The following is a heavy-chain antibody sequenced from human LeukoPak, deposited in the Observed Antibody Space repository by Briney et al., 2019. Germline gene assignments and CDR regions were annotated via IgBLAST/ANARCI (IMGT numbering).Heavy chain of an antibody. Sequence: SETLSLTCTVPGGSICSYYWSWIRQPPGKGLEWIGYIQYSGTINYNPSLKSRVTISVDTSKNQFSLMLSSVTAADAAVYYFARGVTRCLDWFDPWGQGTLVIVSS. CDR2: IQYSGTI. J-gene: IGHJ5*02. CDR3: ARGVTRCLDWFDP. CDR1: GGSICSYY. V-gene: IGHV4-59*01. D-gene: IGHD2-21*02.